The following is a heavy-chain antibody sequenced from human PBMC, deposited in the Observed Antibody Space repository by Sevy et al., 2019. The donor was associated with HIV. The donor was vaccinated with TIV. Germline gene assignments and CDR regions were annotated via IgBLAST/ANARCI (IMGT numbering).Heavy chain of an antibody. V-gene: IGHV3-30*18. J-gene: IGHJ4*02. CDR1: GFTFSSYG. CDR3: AKDRYRGYYFDY. Sequence: GGSLRLSCAASGFTFSSYGMHWVRQAPGKGLEWVAVISYDGSNKYYADSVKGRFTISRDNSKNTLYLQMNSLRAEDKAVYYCAKDRYRGYYFDYWGQGTLVTVSS. CDR2: ISYDGSNK. D-gene: IGHD4-4*01.